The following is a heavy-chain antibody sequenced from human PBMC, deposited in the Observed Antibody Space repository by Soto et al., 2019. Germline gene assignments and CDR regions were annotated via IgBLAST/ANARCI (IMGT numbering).Heavy chain of an antibody. CDR1: GGSISSYY. CDR3: ARAPRYYDSSGYSLWIDY. D-gene: IGHD3-22*01. V-gene: IGHV4-59*06. J-gene: IGHJ4*02. Sequence: SETLSLTCTVSGGSISSYYWSWIRQPPGQGLEWIGYIYYSGSTYYNPSLKSRVTISVDTSKNQCSPKLSSVTAADTAVYYCARAPRYYDSSGYSLWIDYWGQGTLVTVSS. CDR2: IYYSGST.